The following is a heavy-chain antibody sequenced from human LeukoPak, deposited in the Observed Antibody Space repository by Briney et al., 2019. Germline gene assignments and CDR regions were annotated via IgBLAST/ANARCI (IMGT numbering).Heavy chain of an antibody. CDR2: ISGHNGNT. V-gene: IGHV1-18*04. CDR3: ARRSNSLKYYYDSGNDYMDV. J-gene: IGHJ6*03. Sequence: GASVKVSCKASGYTFTGYYMHWVRQAPGQGLEWMGRISGHNGNTNYVQKFQGRVIMTTDTSTSTAYMELRSLRSDDTAVYYCARRSNSLKYYYDSGNDYMDVWGKGTTVTVSS. D-gene: IGHD3-10*01. CDR1: GYTFTGYY.